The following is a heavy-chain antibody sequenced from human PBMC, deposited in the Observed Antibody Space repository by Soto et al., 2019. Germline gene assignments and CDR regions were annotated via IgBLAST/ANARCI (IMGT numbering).Heavy chain of an antibody. CDR2: ISSSSSYT. D-gene: IGHD3-9*01. Sequence: GGSLRLSCAASGFTFSDYYMSWIRQAPGKGLEWVSYISSSSSYTNYADSVKGRFTISRDNAKNSLYLQMNSLRAEDTAVYYCARDNFQFHDILTGYRYYYYYYGMDVWGQGTTVTVSS. V-gene: IGHV3-11*06. J-gene: IGHJ6*02. CDR1: GFTFSDYY. CDR3: ARDNFQFHDILTGYRYYYYYYGMDV.